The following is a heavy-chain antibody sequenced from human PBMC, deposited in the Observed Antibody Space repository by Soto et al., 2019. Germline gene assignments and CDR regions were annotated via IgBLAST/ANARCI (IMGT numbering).Heavy chain of an antibody. V-gene: IGHV3-48*01. CDR3: ARDPGLGTVTTGYFDY. Sequence: GGSLRLSCAASGFTFSSYSMNWVRQAPGKGLEWVSYISSSSSTIYYADSVKGRFTISRDNAKNSLYLQMNSLRAEDTAVYYCARDPGLGTVTTGYFDYWGQGTLVTVSS. D-gene: IGHD4-17*01. CDR2: ISSSSSTI. J-gene: IGHJ4*02. CDR1: GFTFSSYS.